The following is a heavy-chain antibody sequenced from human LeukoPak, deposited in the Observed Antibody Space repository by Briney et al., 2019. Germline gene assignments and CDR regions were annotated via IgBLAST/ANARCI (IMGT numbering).Heavy chain of an antibody. CDR3: ARGRFYYYMDV. J-gene: IGHJ6*03. CDR2: ISSDTGTI. CDR1: GFTFSSYN. V-gene: IGHV3-48*01. Sequence: GGSLRLSCAASGFTFSSYNMNWVRQAPGKGLEWVSYISSDTGTIYYADSVKGRFTISRDNAENPLSLQMNSLRVEDTAVYYCARGRFYYYMDVWGKGATVTVSS.